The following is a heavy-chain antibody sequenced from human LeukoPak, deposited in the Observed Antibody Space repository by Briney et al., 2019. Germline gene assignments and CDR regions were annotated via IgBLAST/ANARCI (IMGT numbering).Heavy chain of an antibody. CDR2: INDNGGST. CDR1: GFTFTSCS. CDR3: VSRTSSGWYDF. D-gene: IGHD6-19*01. Sequence: PGGSLRLSCSASGFTFTSCSMHWVRQAPGKGLEYVSAINDNGGSTYYGDSVKGRFTISRDNSKNTLYLQMSSLRGDDTAIYYCVSRTSSGWYDFWGQGTLVIVSS. J-gene: IGHJ5*01. V-gene: IGHV3-64D*09.